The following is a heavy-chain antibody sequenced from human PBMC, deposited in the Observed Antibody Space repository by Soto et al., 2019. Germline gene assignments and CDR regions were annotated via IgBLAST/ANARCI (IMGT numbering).Heavy chain of an antibody. V-gene: IGHV1-69*13. D-gene: IGHD3-10*01. CDR3: ARETSVRGVIITSSPWFDP. Sequence: SVKVSCQASGGTFSSYGINWVRQAPGQGLEWMGGIIPMFGRTNYAQKFQDRVAITADESTNTAYMELSSLRSEDTAFYYCARETSVRGVIITSSPWFDPWGQGTLVTVSS. CDR2: IIPMFGRT. J-gene: IGHJ5*02. CDR1: GGTFSSYG.